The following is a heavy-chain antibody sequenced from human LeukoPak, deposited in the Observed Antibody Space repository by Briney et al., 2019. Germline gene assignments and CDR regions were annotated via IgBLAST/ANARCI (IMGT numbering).Heavy chain of an antibody. CDR2: MNPNSGNT. Sequence: ASVKVSFKASGYTFTSYDINWVRQATGQGLEWMGWMNPNSGNTGYAQKFQGRVTMTRNTSISTAYMELSSLRSEDTAVYYCASSYYYDSSGYYTDLGYWGQGTLVTVSS. CDR1: GYTFTSYD. V-gene: IGHV1-8*01. CDR3: ASSYYYDSSGYYTDLGY. D-gene: IGHD3-22*01. J-gene: IGHJ4*02.